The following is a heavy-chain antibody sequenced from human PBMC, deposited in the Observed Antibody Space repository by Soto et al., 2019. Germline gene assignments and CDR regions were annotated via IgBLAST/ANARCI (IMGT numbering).Heavy chain of an antibody. Sequence: QVQLQQSGPGLVKPSETLSLTCTVSSGPSSSHNWGWIRQPPGRGLEWIGYVYSTGGTSYNPSLKSRVTISADTSTNRISLTLTSVTAADTAVYHCVRQGIGNLHGLVDVWGQGTTVRVSS. J-gene: IGHJ6*02. CDR3: VRQGIGNLHGLVDV. CDR2: VYSTGGT. D-gene: IGHD1-1*01. V-gene: IGHV4-59*08. CDR1: SGPSSSHN.